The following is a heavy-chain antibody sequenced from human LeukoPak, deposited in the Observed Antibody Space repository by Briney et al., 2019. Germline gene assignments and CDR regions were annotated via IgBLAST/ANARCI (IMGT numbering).Heavy chain of an antibody. CDR3: ARHRVSGSYLYSFDY. CDR1: NGSISSYH. J-gene: IGHJ4*02. V-gene: IGHV4-4*09. D-gene: IGHD2-15*01. CDR2: ILTSGTT. Sequence: PSETLSLTCTVSNGSISSYHWSWVRQPPGKGLEWIGYILTSGTTNYNPSLKSRLTISVDKTKNQFTLKLSSVTAADTAVYYCARHRVSGSYLYSFDYWGQGTLVTVSS.